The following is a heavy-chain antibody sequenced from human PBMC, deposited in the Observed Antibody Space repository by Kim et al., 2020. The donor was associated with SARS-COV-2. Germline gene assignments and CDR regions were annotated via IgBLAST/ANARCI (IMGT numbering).Heavy chain of an antibody. CDR1: GGSISSGGYY. D-gene: IGHD3-3*01. Sequence: SETLSLTCTVSGGSISSGGYYWSWIRQHPGKGLEWIGYIYYSGSTYYNPSLKSRVTISVDTSKNQFSLKLSSVTAADTAVYYCARARETITIFGVANDAFDIWGQGTMVTVSS. J-gene: IGHJ3*02. V-gene: IGHV4-31*03. CDR2: IYYSGST. CDR3: ARARETITIFGVANDAFDI.